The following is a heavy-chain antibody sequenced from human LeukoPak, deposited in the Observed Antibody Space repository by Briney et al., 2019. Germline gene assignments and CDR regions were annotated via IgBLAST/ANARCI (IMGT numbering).Heavy chain of an antibody. CDR3: ARDPGSYQFDY. Sequence: GGSLRLSCAASGFTSSSYAMHWVRQAPGKGLEWVAVISYDGSNKYYADSVKGRFTISRDNSKNTLYLQMNSLRAEDTAVYYCARDPGSYQFDYWGQGTLVTVSS. V-gene: IGHV3-30-3*01. J-gene: IGHJ4*02. CDR1: GFTSSSYA. CDR2: ISYDGSNK. D-gene: IGHD1-26*01.